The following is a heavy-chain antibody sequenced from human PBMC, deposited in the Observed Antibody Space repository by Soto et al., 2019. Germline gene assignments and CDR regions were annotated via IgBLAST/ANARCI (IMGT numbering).Heavy chain of an antibody. D-gene: IGHD2-15*01. CDR3: ASGSGGPRLEY. CDR2: INHIGGI. V-gene: IGHV4-34*01. CDR1: GGSFSGYF. J-gene: IGHJ4*02. Sequence: QVQLQQWGAGLLKPSETLSLTCAVYGGSFSGYFWTWIRHPPGKRLEWIGEINHIGGISYNPSLQSXXTXAXXTSKNQFSLEMNSVTVADTAFYYCASGSGGPRLEYWGQGSLVTVSS.